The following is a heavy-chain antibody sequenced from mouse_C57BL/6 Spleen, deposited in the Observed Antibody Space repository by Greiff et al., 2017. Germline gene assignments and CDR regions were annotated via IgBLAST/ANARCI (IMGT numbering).Heavy chain of an antibody. V-gene: IGHV1-62-2*01. D-gene: IGHD2-1*01. Sequence: QVQLQQSGAELVKPGASVKLSCKASGYTFTEYTIHWVKQRSGQGLEWIGWFYPGSGSIKYNEKFKDKVTLTADKSSSTVYMELSRLTSEDSAVYFCARHEEGVYYGNYEPFAYWGQGNLVTVSA. CDR2: FYPGSGSI. J-gene: IGHJ3*01. CDR1: GYTFTEYT. CDR3: ARHEEGVYYGNYEPFAY.